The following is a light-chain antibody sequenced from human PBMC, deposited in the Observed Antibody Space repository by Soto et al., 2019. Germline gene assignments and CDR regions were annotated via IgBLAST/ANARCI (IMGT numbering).Light chain of an antibody. Sequence: EIVLTQSPATLSLSPGERATLSCGASQSVSSSYLAWYQQEPGLAPRLLIYDASSRATGIPDRFSGSGSGTDFTLTISRLETEDFAVYYCEQYGNSPYTFGHGTKLEIK. J-gene: IGKJ2*01. V-gene: IGKV3D-20*01. CDR2: DAS. CDR1: QSVSSSY. CDR3: EQYGNSPYT.